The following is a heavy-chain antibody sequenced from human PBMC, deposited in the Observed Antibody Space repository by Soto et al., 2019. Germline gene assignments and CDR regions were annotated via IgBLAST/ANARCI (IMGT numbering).Heavy chain of an antibody. CDR2: INHSGST. V-gene: IGHV4-34*01. Sequence: SETLPLTCAFYCWSFSGYYWSWIRQPPGKGMEWIGEINHSGSTNYNSSLKSRVTISVDTSKNQFSLKLSSVTAADTAVYYCARGISFIVVVPAARSDSRRLGAFDIWGQGTMVT. D-gene: IGHD2-2*01. J-gene: IGHJ3*02. CDR1: CWSFSGYY. CDR3: ARGISFIVVVPAARSDSRRLGAFDI.